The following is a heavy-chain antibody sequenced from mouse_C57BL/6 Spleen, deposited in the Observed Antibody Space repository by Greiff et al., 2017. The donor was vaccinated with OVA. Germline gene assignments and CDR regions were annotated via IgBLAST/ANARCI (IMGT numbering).Heavy chain of an antibody. V-gene: IGHV14-2*01. J-gene: IGHJ2*01. CDR2: IDPEDGET. CDR3: AGTVVALYYLDY. CDR1: GFNITDYY. Sequence: VQLMQSGAELVKPGASVKLSCTASGFNITDYYMHWVKQRTEQGLEWIGRIDPEDGETKYDPNFQGKATITADTSSNTAYLQLSSLTSKDTADYYGAGTVVALYYLDYWGQGTTLTVSS. D-gene: IGHD1-1*01.